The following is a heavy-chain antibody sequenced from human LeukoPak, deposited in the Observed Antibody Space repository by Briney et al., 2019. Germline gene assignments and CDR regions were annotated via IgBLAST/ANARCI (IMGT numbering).Heavy chain of an antibody. J-gene: IGHJ6*02. CDR1: GFTFSSYS. Sequence: GGSLRLSCAASGFTFSSYSMNWVRQAPGKGLEWVSSISSSSSYIYYADSVKGRFTISRDNAKNSLYLQMNSLRAEDTAVYYCARASDYVWGSYYGMDVWGQGTTATVSS. D-gene: IGHD3-16*01. CDR2: ISSSSSYI. CDR3: ARASDYVWGSYYGMDV. V-gene: IGHV3-21*01.